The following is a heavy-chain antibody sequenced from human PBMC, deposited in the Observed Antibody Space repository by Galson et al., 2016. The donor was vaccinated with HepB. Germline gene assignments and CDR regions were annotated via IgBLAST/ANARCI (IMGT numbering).Heavy chain of an antibody. CDR2: ISFDGRNG. V-gene: IGHV3-30-3*01. Sequence: SLRLSCAASGFDFNDSSMHWVRQSPGKGLEWVAGISFDGRNGYYADSVKGRFIISRDSSKKTVHLQMNSLRSKDTAVYYCARSAAGRTATTTLAWGQGILVIVSS. CDR3: ARSAAGRTATTTLA. J-gene: IGHJ5*02. D-gene: IGHD4-17*01. CDR1: GFDFNDSS.